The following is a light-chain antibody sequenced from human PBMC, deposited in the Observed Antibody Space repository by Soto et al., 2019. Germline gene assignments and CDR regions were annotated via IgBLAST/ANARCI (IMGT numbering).Light chain of an antibody. CDR2: GNS. V-gene: IGLV1-40*01. CDR3: QSYDSSLDVV. J-gene: IGLJ2*01. CDR1: SSNSGAGYD. Sequence: QSVLTQPPSVSGAPGQRVTISCTGSSSNSGAGYDVHWYQQLPGTAPKLLIYGNSNRPSGVPDRFSGSKSGTSASLAITGLRAEDEADYYCQSYDSSLDVVFGGGTKLTVL.